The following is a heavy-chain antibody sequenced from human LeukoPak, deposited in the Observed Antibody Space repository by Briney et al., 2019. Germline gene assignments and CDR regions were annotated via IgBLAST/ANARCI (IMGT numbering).Heavy chain of an antibody. D-gene: IGHD1-26*01. CDR3: AKDESGSYWVGAFDI. Sequence: GGSPRLSCAASGFTFSSYAMSWVRQAPGKGLEWVSAISGSGGSTYYADSVKGRFTISRDNSENTLYLQMNSLRAEDTAVYYCAKDESGSYWVGAFDIWGQGTMVTVSS. CDR1: GFTFSSYA. CDR2: ISGSGGST. V-gene: IGHV3-23*01. J-gene: IGHJ3*02.